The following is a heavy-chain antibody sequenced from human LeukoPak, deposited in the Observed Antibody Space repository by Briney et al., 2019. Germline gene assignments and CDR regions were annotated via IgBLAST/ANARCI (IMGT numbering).Heavy chain of an antibody. CDR3: ARGFRFGDPGDH. Sequence: SVKGRFTTSRDNSKNTLYLQTDRVRTEDTAVYYCARGFRFGDPGDHWGQGTPVTVSS. D-gene: IGHD3-10*01. V-gene: IGHV3-53*05. J-gene: IGHJ4*02.